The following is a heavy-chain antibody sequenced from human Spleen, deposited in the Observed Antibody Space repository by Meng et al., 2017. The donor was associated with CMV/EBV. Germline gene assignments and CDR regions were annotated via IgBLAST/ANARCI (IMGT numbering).Heavy chain of an antibody. CDR1: GFTFSSFW. CDR3: ASSYDFWSGYSH. J-gene: IGHJ4*02. V-gene: IGHV3-30*03. Sequence: GGSLRLSCAVSGFTFSSFWMSWVRQAPGMGLEWVAVISYDGSNKYYADSVKGRFTISRDNSKNTLYLQMNSLRAEDTAVYYCASSYDFWSGYSHWGQGTLVTVSS. D-gene: IGHD3-3*01. CDR2: ISYDGSNK.